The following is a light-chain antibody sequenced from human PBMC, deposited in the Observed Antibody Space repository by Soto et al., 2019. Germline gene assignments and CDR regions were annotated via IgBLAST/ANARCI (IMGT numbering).Light chain of an antibody. V-gene: IGKV3-11*01. CDR1: QSVSSY. Sequence: EIVFTQSPATLTLSPSAMATLSCSASQSVSSYLAWYQQKPGQAPRLLIYDASNRATGIPARFSGSGSGTDFTLTISSIEPEDFAVYYCQQRSNWTPITFGQGTRLEI. J-gene: IGKJ5*01. CDR3: QQRSNWTPIT. CDR2: DAS.